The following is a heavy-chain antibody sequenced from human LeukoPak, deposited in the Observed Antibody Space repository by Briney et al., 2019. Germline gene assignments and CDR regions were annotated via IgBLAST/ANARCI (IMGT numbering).Heavy chain of an antibody. CDR3: ARAPGYSYGYGDY. CDR1: GFTFNTYA. Sequence: GGSLRLSCAASGFTFNTYAMSWVRQAPGKGLEWVANIKEDGSEKYYVDSVKGRFTISRDNAKNSLYLQMNSLRAEDTAVYYCARAPGYSYGYGDYWGQGTLVTVSS. D-gene: IGHD5-18*01. J-gene: IGHJ4*02. V-gene: IGHV3-7*01. CDR2: IKEDGSEK.